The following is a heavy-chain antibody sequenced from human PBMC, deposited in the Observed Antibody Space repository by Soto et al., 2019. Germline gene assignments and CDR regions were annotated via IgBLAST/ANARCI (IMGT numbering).Heavy chain of an antibody. CDR1: GFTFSTYA. V-gene: IGHV3-23*01. Sequence: EVHLLESGGGLIQPGGSLRRSCAASGFTFSTYAMTWVRQAPGKGLEWVSGITGSGGSTYYADSVKGRFTISRDNSKNTLYLQINSLRAEDTAVYSCAKGRAFHDYGDYDYWGQGTLVTVSS. CDR2: ITGSGGST. D-gene: IGHD4-17*01. J-gene: IGHJ4*02. CDR3: AKGRAFHDYGDYDY.